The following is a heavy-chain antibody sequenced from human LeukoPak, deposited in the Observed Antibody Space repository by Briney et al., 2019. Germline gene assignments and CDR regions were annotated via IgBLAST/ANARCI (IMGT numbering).Heavy chain of an antibody. Sequence: PGRSLRLSCAASGFTFSSYGMHWVRQAPGKGLEGVAVISYDGSNKYYADSVKGRFTISRGNSKNTLYLQMNSLRAEDTAVYYCAKDRRYFSGNDAFDIWGQGTMVTVSS. CDR2: ISYDGSNK. J-gene: IGHJ3*02. CDR1: GFTFSSYG. CDR3: AKDRRYFSGNDAFDI. V-gene: IGHV3-30*18. D-gene: IGHD2-15*01.